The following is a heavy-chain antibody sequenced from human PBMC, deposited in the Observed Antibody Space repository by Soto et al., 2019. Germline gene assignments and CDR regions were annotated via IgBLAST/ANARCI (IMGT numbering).Heavy chain of an antibody. CDR1: GDSISSGGYS. J-gene: IGHJ4*02. D-gene: IGHD3-22*01. V-gene: IGHV4-30-2*01. CDR2: LYHSGGT. Sequence: QLQLQESGSGLVKPSQTLSLTCAVSGDSISSGGYSWNWIRQPPGKGLGWLGYLYHSGGTGYNPSLKSRVTITVDSSNNQFSLKLSSVTAADTAVYYCARDSRSGYYLDYWGQGTLVTVSS. CDR3: ARDSRSGYYLDY.